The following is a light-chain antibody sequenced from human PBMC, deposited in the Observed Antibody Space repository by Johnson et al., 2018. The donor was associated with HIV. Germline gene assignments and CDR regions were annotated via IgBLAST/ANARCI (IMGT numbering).Light chain of an antibody. Sequence: QSVLTQPPSVSAAPGQKVTISCSGSSSNIGDNSVSWYQHLPGTAPKLLIYDDNKRPSGIPDRFSGSKSGTSATLGITRLQTGDEADYYCGTWDNSPSGPYVIGPGTKVTVL. V-gene: IGLV1-51*01. CDR1: SSNIGDNS. J-gene: IGLJ1*01. CDR3: GTWDNSPSGPYV. CDR2: DDN.